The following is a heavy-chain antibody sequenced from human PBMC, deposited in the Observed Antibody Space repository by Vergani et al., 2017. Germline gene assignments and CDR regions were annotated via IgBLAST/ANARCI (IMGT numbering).Heavy chain of an antibody. CDR3: ARRGIAAAGYNWFDP. J-gene: IGHJ5*02. CDR2: IYPGDSDT. CDR1: GYSFTSYW. Sequence: EVQLVQSGAEVKKPGESLNISCKGSGYSFTSYWIGCVRQMPGKGLEWMGIIYPGDSDTRYSPSFQGLVTISADKSISTAYLQWSSLKASDTAMYYCARRGIAAAGYNWFDPWGQGTLVTVSS. D-gene: IGHD6-13*01. V-gene: IGHV5-51*01.